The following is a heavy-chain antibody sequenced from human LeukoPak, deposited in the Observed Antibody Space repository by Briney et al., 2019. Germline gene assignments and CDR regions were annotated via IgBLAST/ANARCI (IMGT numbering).Heavy chain of an antibody. D-gene: IGHD6-19*01. CDR2: ISYDGSNK. V-gene: IGHV3-30*04. CDR1: GFTFSSYA. J-gene: IGHJ5*01. Sequence: GGSLRLSCAASGFTFSSYAMHWVRQAPGKGLEWVAVISYDGSNKYYADSVKGRFTISRDNVKNSLYLQMNSLRAEDTAVYYCASEYSSGWFDSWGQGTLVTVSS. CDR3: ASEYSSGWFDS.